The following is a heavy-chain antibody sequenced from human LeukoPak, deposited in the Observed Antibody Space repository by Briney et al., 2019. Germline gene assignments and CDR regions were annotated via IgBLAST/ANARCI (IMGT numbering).Heavy chain of an antibody. CDR3: ARDQIAAAGTLDY. V-gene: IGHV3-20*04. CDR1: GFTFDDYG. D-gene: IGHD6-13*01. Sequence: GGSLRLSCAASGFTFDDYGMSWVRQAPGKGLEGVSGINWNGGRTGYADSVKGRFTISRDNAKNSLYLQTNSLRAEDTALYYCARDQIAAAGTLDYWGQGTLVTVSS. CDR2: INWNGGRT. J-gene: IGHJ4*02.